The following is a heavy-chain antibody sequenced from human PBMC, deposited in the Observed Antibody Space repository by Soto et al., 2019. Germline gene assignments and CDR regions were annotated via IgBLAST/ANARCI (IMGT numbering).Heavy chain of an antibody. V-gene: IGHV3-11*01. Sequence: QVQLVESGGGLVKPGGSLRLSCAASGLTFSDCYMNWIRQAPGKGLEWVSYIGSSGSSINYAGSVKGRFTISRDNAKNSLYLQMNSLRAEDTAMYYCARVRFGEWGYAMDVWGQGTTVTVSS. J-gene: IGHJ6*02. D-gene: IGHD3-10*01. CDR1: GLTFSDCY. CDR3: ARVRFGEWGYAMDV. CDR2: IGSSGSSI.